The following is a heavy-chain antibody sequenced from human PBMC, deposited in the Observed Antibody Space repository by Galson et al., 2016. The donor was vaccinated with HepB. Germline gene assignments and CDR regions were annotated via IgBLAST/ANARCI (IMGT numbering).Heavy chain of an antibody. CDR2: IYSGGAT. D-gene: IGHD3-10*01. Sequence: SLRLSCAASGFTVSNNYMSWVRQAPGKGLEWVSVIYSGGATKYADSVKGRFTISRDDSKNTLYLQMDHLRAEDTALYCCASAPSRGVWGQGTTVTVSS. V-gene: IGHV3-66*01. CDR3: ASAPSRGV. CDR1: GFTVSNNY. J-gene: IGHJ6*02.